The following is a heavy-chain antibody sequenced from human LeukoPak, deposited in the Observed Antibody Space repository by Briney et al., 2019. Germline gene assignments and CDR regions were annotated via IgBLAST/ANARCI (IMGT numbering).Heavy chain of an antibody. J-gene: IGHJ6*03. D-gene: IGHD6-19*01. Sequence: GGSLRLSCAASGFTFDDYDMSWVRQAPGKGLEWVSGINWNGGSTGYADSVKGRFTISRDNAKNSLYLQMNSLRAEDTALYYCARVCRQWLVVGAPYYYYMDVWGKGTTVTVSS. CDR2: INWNGGST. CDR1: GFTFDDYD. V-gene: IGHV3-20*04. CDR3: ARVCRQWLVVGAPYYYYMDV.